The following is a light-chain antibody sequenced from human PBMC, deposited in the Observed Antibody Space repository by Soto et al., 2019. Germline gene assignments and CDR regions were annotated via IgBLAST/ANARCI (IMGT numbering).Light chain of an antibody. CDR3: QQYGSSPWT. CDR2: GAS. Sequence: EKVMTQSPATLSVSPGERATLSCRASQSISSDLAWYQQKTGQAPRLLIYGASTRATGIPARFSGSGSGTEFTLTISRLEPEDFAVYYCQQYGSSPWTFGQGTKVDIK. J-gene: IGKJ1*01. CDR1: QSISSD. V-gene: IGKV3-15*01.